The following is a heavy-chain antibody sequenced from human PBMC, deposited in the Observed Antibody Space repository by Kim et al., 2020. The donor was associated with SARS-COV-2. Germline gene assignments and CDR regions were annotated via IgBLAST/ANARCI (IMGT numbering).Heavy chain of an antibody. CDR3: ARGHVELLRFLEWLISENNWFDP. J-gene: IGHJ5*02. V-gene: IGHV1-8*01. Sequence: ASVKVSCKASGYTFTSYDINWVRQATGQGLEWMGWMNPNSGNTGYAQKFQGRVTMTRNTSISTAYMELSSLRSEDTAVYYCARGHVELLRFLEWLISENNWFDPWGQGTLVTVSS. D-gene: IGHD3-3*01. CDR1: GYTFTSYD. CDR2: MNPNSGNT.